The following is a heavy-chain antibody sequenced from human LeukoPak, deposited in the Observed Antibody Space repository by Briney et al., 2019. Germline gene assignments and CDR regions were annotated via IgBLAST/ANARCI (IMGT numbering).Heavy chain of an antibody. J-gene: IGHJ4*02. D-gene: IGHD3-10*01. CDR1: GYSFTSYW. CDR3: ARHPYYYGSGSYYWGFDY. V-gene: IGHV5-51*01. CDR2: IYPGDSDT. Sequence: GESLKISCKGSGYSFTSYWIGWVRQMPGEGLEWMGIIYPGDSDTRYSPSFQGQVTISADKSISTAYLQWSSLKASDTAMYYCARHPYYYGSGSYYWGFDYWGQGTLVTVSS.